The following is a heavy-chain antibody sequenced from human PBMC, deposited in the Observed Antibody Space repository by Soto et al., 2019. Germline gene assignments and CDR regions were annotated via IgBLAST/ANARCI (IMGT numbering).Heavy chain of an antibody. CDR3: ARPNCISTSCYAYYYGMDV. CDR2: IIPIFGTA. V-gene: IGHV1-69*12. J-gene: IGHJ6*02. D-gene: IGHD2-2*01. CDR1: GGTFSSYA. Sequence: QVQLVQSGAAVKKPGSSVKVSCKASGGTFSSYAISWVRQAPGQGLEWMGGIIPIFGTANYAQKFQGSVTITADESTSTAYMELSSLRSEDTAVYYCARPNCISTSCYAYYYGMDVWGQGTTVTVSS.